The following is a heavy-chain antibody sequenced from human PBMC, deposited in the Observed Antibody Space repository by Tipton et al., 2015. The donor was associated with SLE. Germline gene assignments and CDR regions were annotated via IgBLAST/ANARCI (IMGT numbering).Heavy chain of an antibody. J-gene: IGHJ4*02. Sequence: TLSLTCTVSGGSISSYYWSWIRQPPGKGLQWIGYIYYSGSTDYNPSLKSRVSISVDTSKNQFSLNLNSVTAADTAVYYCARGGGDSSSCQDFDRWGQGTLVTVSS. CDR1: GGSISSYY. V-gene: IGHV4-59*01. CDR2: IYYSGST. CDR3: ARGGGDSSSCQDFDR. D-gene: IGHD6-13*01.